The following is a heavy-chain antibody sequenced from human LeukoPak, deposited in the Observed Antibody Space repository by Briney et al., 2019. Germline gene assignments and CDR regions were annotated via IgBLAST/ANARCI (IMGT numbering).Heavy chain of an antibody. Sequence: SETLSLTCTVSGGSISSSSYYWGWIRQPPGKGLEWIGSICYSGSTYYNPSLKSRVTISVDTSKNQFSLKLSSVTAADTAVYYRARPGIYGAIGYWGQGTLVTVSS. D-gene: IGHD1-14*01. CDR1: GGSISSSSYY. V-gene: IGHV4-39*01. J-gene: IGHJ4*02. CDR3: ARPGIYGAIGY. CDR2: ICYSGST.